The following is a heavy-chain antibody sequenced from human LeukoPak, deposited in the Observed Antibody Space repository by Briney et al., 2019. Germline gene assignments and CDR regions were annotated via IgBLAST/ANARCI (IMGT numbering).Heavy chain of an antibody. CDR1: GFTFSSYA. V-gene: IGHV3-23*01. Sequence: GGSLRLSCAASGFTFSSYAMSWVRQAPGKGLEWVSAISGSGGSTYYADSVKGRFTTSRDNSKNTLYLQMNSLRAEDTAVYYCAKYPEGSGSYYWVYFDYWGQGTLVTVSS. D-gene: IGHD3-10*01. CDR2: ISGSGGST. J-gene: IGHJ4*02. CDR3: AKYPEGSGSYYWVYFDY.